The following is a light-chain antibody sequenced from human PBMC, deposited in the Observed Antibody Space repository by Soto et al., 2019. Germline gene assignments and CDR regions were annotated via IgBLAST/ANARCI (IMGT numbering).Light chain of an antibody. CDR1: QSVSSN. Sequence: ETVMTQSPATLSVSPGERATLSCRASQSVSSNLAWYQQKPGQAPRLLIYGASTRATGIPARFSGSGSGTEFTLTISSLQSEDFAVYYCQQYNNWSGTFGQGTNLEIK. CDR2: GAS. CDR3: QQYNNWSGT. J-gene: IGKJ2*01. V-gene: IGKV3-15*01.